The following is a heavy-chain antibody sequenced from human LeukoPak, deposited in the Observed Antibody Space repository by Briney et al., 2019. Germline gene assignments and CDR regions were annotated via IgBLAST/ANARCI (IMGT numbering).Heavy chain of an antibody. CDR3: ARTYGSGSYYNGLIDY. V-gene: IGHV1-2*02. CDR1: VYY. CDR2: INPNSGGT. D-gene: IGHD3-10*01. Sequence: ASVKVSCKASVYYMHWVRQAPGQGLEWMGWINPNSGGTKYAQKFQGRVTMTRDTSISTAYMELRSLRSDDTAVYYCARTYGSGSYYNGLIDYWGQGTLVTVSS. J-gene: IGHJ4*02.